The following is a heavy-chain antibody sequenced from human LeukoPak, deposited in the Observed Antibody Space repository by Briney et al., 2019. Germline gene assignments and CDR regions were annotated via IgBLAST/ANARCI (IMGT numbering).Heavy chain of an antibody. CDR2: LNSDGSST. CDR3: TRGGTSDTSGYFKLDY. V-gene: IGHV3-74*01. Sequence: GGSLRLSCAASGFTFSSYWMHWVRQAPGKGLVWVSRLNSDGSSTSYADSVKGRFTIPRDNAKDTLYLQMNSLRAEDTAVFYCTRGGTSDTSGYFKLDYWGQGTLVTVS. D-gene: IGHD3-22*01. CDR1: GFTFSSYW. J-gene: IGHJ4*02.